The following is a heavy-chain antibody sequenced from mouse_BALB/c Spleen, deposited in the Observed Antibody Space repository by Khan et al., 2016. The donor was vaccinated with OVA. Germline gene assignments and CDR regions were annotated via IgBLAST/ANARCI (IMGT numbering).Heavy chain of an antibody. CDR2: TNPTNGRT. Sequence: QVQLQQSGAELVKAGASVKMSCKASGYTFTSYWMHWVKQRLGQGLEWFAETNPTNGRTYYNEKFKSKATLTVDKSSSTAYMLLSGPTSEDSAVDYCERIKKIVATYFDYWGQGTTLTVSS. CDR3: ERIKKIVATYFDY. J-gene: IGHJ2*01. D-gene: IGHD1-1*01. V-gene: IGHV1S81*02. CDR1: GYTFTSYW.